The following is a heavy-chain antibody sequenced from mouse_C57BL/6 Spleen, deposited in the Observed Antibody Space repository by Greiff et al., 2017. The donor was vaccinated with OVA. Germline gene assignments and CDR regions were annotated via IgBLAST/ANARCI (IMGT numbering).Heavy chain of an antibody. Sequence: VKLQESGPGLVAPSQSLSITCTVSGFSLTSYGVHWVRQPPGKGLEWLVVIWSDGSTTYNSALKSRLSISKDNSKSQVFLKMNSLQTDDTAMYYCARHEGSSGYYYFDYWGQGTTLTVSS. D-gene: IGHD3-2*02. J-gene: IGHJ2*01. CDR3: ARHEGSSGYYYFDY. CDR1: GFSLTSYG. CDR2: IWSDGST. V-gene: IGHV2-6-1*01.